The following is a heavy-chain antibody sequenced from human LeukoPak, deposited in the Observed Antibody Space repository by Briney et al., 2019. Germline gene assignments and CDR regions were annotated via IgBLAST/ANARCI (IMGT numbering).Heavy chain of an antibody. J-gene: IGHJ4*02. Sequence: PGGSLRLSCAASGFTFDDYAMHWVRQAPGKGLEWVSGISWNSGSIGYADSVKGRFTISRDNAKNSLYLQMNSLRAEDTALYYCAKATYSGSYYELGRFDYWGQGTLVTVSS. CDR2: ISWNSGSI. V-gene: IGHV3-9*01. CDR3: AKATYSGSYYELGRFDY. CDR1: GFTFDDYA. D-gene: IGHD1-26*01.